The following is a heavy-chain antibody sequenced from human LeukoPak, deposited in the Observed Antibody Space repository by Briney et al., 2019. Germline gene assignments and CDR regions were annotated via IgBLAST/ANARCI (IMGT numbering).Heavy chain of an antibody. CDR2: INHSGST. Sequence: SETLSLTCAVYGGSFSGYYWSWIRQPPGKGLEWIGEINHSGSTNYNPSLKSRVTISVDTSKNQFSLKLSSVTAADTAVYYCARGFMLPGLPYWGQGTLVTVSS. D-gene: IGHD2-15*01. CDR3: ARGFMLPGLPY. CDR1: GGSFSGYY. V-gene: IGHV4-34*01. J-gene: IGHJ4*02.